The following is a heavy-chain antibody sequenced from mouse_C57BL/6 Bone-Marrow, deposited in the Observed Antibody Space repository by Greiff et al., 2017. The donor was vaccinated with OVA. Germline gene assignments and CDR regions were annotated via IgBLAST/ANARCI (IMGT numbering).Heavy chain of an antibody. Sequence: VQLQESGSELRSPGSSVKLSCKDFDSEVFPIAYMSWVRQKPGHGFEWIGGILPSIGRTIYGEKFEEKATLDADTLSTTAYLELISLTSEDSAIYYCVRAVYHPTFFGYWGQGTTLTVSS. CDR3: VRAVYHPTFFGY. CDR1: DSEVFPIAY. CDR2: ILPSIGRT. D-gene: IGHD2-10*01. V-gene: IGHV15-2*01. J-gene: IGHJ2*01.